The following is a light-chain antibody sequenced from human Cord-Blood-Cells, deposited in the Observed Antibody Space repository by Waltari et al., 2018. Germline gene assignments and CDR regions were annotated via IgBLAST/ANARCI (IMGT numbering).Light chain of an antibody. CDR3: QQRSNWPPGFT. V-gene: IGKV3-11*01. CDR1: QSVSSY. CDR2: DAS. Sequence: IVLTQSPATLSLPPAERATPSCRASQSVSSYLSWYQQKPGQAPRLLIYDASNRATGIPARFSGSGSGTDFTLTISSPEPEDFAVYYCQQRSNWPPGFTFGGGTKVEIK. J-gene: IGKJ4*01.